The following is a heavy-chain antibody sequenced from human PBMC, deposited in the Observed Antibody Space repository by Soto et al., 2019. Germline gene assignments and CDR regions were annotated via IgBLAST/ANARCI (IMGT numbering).Heavy chain of an antibody. CDR3: ASSSSWSLYYYYGMDV. Sequence: PGGSLRLSCAASGFTFSSYAMHWVRQAPGKGLEWVAVISYDGSNKYYADSVKGRFTISRDNSKNTLYLQMNSLRAEDTAVYYCASSSSWSLYYYYGMDVWGQGTTVTV. CDR1: GFTFSSYA. CDR2: ISYDGSNK. D-gene: IGHD6-13*01. J-gene: IGHJ6*02. V-gene: IGHV3-30-3*01.